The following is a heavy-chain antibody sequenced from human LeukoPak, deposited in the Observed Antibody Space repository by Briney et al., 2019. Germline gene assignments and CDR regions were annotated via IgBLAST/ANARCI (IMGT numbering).Heavy chain of an antibody. J-gene: IGHJ4*02. CDR1: GFTFSRFG. CDR2: ISYDGRNK. Sequence: GGSLRLSCVVSGFTFSRFGIHWARQAPGKGLEWVAVISYDGRNKHYPDSVKGRFTISRDISTDTLRLQMDSLRTEDTAVYYCAKGPLRGTAAAIDYWGQGTLVTVS. V-gene: IGHV3-30*18. CDR3: AKGPLRGTAAAIDY. D-gene: IGHD2-2*01.